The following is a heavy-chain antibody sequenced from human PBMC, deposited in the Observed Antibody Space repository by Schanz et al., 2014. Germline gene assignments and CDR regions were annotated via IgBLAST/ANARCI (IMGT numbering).Heavy chain of an antibody. D-gene: IGHD3-3*01. CDR2: ISSSSSTR. J-gene: IGHJ4*02. CDR3: VRDSFFAFDY. Sequence: EVHLLESGGGLVPPGGSLRLSCAASGFTFSSYSMNWVRQAPGKGLEWVSYISSSSSTRYYADSVKGRFTMSRDNAKNSVCLQMNSLRAEDTAVYYCVRDSFFAFDYWGQGTLVTVSS. V-gene: IGHV3-48*01. CDR1: GFTFSSYS.